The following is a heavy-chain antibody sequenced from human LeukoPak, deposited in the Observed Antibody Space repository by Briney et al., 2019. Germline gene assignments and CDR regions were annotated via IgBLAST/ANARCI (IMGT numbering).Heavy chain of an antibody. Sequence: PGGSLRLSCAASGFTFSSYATHWVRQAPGKGLEWVAVISYDGSNKYYADSVKGRFTISRDNSKNTLYLQMNSLRAEDTAVYYCARESGYDSSFDYWGQGTLVTVSS. CDR1: GFTFSSYA. CDR2: ISYDGSNK. CDR3: ARESGYDSSFDY. J-gene: IGHJ4*02. D-gene: IGHD5-12*01. V-gene: IGHV3-30-3*01.